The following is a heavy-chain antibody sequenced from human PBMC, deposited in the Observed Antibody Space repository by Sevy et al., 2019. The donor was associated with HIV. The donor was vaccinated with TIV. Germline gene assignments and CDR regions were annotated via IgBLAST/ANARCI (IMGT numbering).Heavy chain of an antibody. CDR1: GFTFSSYW. J-gene: IGHJ4*02. V-gene: IGHV3-7*01. CDR2: IKQDGSEE. D-gene: IGHD6-19*01. Sequence: GGSLRLSCAASGFTFSSYWMSWVRQAPGKGLEWVANIKQDGSEESYVDSVKGRFTISRDNAKNSLYLQMNSLRAEDTAVYYCARDGQWLANFFDYWGQGTLVTVSS. CDR3: ARDGQWLANFFDY.